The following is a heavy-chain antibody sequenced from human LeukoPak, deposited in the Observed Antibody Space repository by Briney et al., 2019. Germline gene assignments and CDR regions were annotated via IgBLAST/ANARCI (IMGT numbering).Heavy chain of an antibody. CDR2: IKQDGSEK. V-gene: IGHV3-7*03. D-gene: IGHD3-22*01. Sequence: GGSLRLSCAASGFTFSSYWMSWVRQALGKGLEWVANIKQDGSEKYYVDSVKGRFTISRDNARNSLYLQMNSLRAEDTAVYYCARGGYYYDSSGYTQPPGYWGQGTLVTVSS. J-gene: IGHJ4*02. CDR3: ARGGYYYDSSGYTQPPGY. CDR1: GFTFSSYW.